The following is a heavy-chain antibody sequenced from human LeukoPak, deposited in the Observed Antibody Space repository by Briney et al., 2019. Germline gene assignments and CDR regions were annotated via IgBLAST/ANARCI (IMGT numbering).Heavy chain of an antibody. CDR1: GFTFSSYG. V-gene: IGHV3-30*02. Sequence: GGSLRLSCAASGFTFSSYGMHWVRQAPGKGLEWVAFIRYDGSNKYYADSVKGRFTISRDNSKNTLYLQMNSLRAEDTAVYYCATGITIFGVVNDPLDYWGQGTLVTVSS. D-gene: IGHD3-3*01. CDR3: ATGITIFGVVNDPLDY. J-gene: IGHJ4*02. CDR2: IRYDGSNK.